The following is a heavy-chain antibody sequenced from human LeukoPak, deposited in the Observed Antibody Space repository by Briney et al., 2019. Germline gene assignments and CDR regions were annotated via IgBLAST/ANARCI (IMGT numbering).Heavy chain of an antibody. CDR1: GFTFGDYA. Sequence: GGSLRLSCAASGFTFGDYAMHWVRQAPGKGLEWVSLITGDGYSTYYGDSVKGRFTISRDNSNNSLYLQMNSLRTQDTAFYYCAKDPANSGSLRYWGQGTLVTVSS. CDR2: ITGDGYST. V-gene: IGHV3-43*02. J-gene: IGHJ4*02. D-gene: IGHD1-26*01. CDR3: AKDPANSGSLRY.